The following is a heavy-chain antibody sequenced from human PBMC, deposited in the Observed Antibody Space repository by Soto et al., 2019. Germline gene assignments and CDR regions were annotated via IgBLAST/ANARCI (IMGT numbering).Heavy chain of an antibody. J-gene: IGHJ4*02. D-gene: IGHD6-19*01. CDR1: GGSFSGYY. CDR3: ARGGLVGIAGAGIDY. Sequence: QVQLQQWGAGLLKPSETLSLTCAVYGGSFSGYYWSWIRQPPGKGLEWIGEINHSGSTNYNPSLKSRVTISRDTSKNPFSLKLSSVTAADTAVYYCARGGLVGIAGAGIDYWGQGTLVTVSS. V-gene: IGHV4-34*01. CDR2: INHSGST.